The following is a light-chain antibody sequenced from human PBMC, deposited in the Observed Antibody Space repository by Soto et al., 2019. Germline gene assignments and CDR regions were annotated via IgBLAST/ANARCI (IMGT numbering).Light chain of an antibody. J-gene: IGKJ1*01. CDR1: QSISNN. Sequence: EIVMTQSPATLSVSPGERATLSCRASQSISNNLAWYRQKPGQAPSLLIYGASSRATGIPDRFSGSGSGTDFTLTISRLEPEDFAVYYCQQYGSSPWTFGQGTKVDIK. V-gene: IGKV3-20*01. CDR3: QQYGSSPWT. CDR2: GAS.